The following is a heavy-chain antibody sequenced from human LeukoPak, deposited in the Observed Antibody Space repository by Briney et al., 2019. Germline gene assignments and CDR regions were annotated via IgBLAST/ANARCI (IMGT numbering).Heavy chain of an antibody. D-gene: IGHD4-11*01. CDR2: IYYSGTT. Sequence: PSETLSLTCTVSGGSINSYDWSWLRQPPGKGLEWLGYIYYSGTTIYNPSLKSRVTISADTSKSQFSLKLSFVTTADTDLYYCARVAYSTPGYYYMDVWGKGNTVTV. J-gene: IGHJ6*03. CDR1: GGSINSYD. CDR3: ARVAYSTPGYYYMDV. V-gene: IGHV4-59*01.